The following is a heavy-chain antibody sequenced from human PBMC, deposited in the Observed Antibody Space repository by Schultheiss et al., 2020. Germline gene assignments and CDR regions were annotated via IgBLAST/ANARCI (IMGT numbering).Heavy chain of an antibody. CDR3: ARYCSGGSCPTSTYFDY. CDR2: VFYGGNS. CDR1: GGSMSNYY. Sequence: SATLSLTCLVSGGSMSNYYWSWIRQPPGKGLEWIGYVFYGGNSKYNPSLKSRVTMSVDTSKNQFSLKLSSVTAADTAVYYCARYCSGGSCPTSTYFDYWGQGTLVTVSS. V-gene: IGHV4-59*01. D-gene: IGHD2-15*01. J-gene: IGHJ4*02.